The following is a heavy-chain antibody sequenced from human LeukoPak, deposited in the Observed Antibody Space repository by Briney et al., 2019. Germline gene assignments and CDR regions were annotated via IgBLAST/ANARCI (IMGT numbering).Heavy chain of an antibody. CDR2: INPNSGGT. CDR3: ASLTYYDSSGYDVDY. Sequence: APVKVSCKASGYTFTGYYMHWVRQAPGQGLEWMGWINPNSGGTNYAQKFQGRVTMTRDTSISTAYMELSRLRSDDTAVYYCASLTYYDSSGYDVDYWGQGTLVTVSS. J-gene: IGHJ4*02. V-gene: IGHV1-2*02. CDR1: GYTFTGYY. D-gene: IGHD3-22*01.